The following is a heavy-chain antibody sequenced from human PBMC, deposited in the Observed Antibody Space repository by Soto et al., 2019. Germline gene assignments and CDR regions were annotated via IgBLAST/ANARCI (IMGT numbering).Heavy chain of an antibody. CDR2: ISSSGSTI. V-gene: IGHV3-11*04. CDR1: GFTFSDYY. Sequence: QAQLVESGGGLVKPGGSLRLSCAASGFTFSDYYMSWIRQAPGKGLEWVSYISSSGSTIYYADSVNGRFTISRDNANNSLDLQMNGRRDEDTAVYYCASELGGGVFRSGAFDIWGQGTMVTVSS. CDR3: ASELGGGVFRSGAFDI. D-gene: IGHD3-16*01. J-gene: IGHJ3*02.